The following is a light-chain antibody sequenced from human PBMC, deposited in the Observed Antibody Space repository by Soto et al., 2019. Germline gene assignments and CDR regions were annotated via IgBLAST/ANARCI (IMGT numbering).Light chain of an antibody. CDR2: GAL. V-gene: IGKV3-20*01. CDR3: QLFGRSVT. CDR1: QLAVTDY. J-gene: IGKJ3*01. Sequence: DIVLTQSPGTLSLSPGERATLSCRASQLAVTDYLHWYQQKPGQAPRLLIYGALKRATGIPDRFSGSGSGTDFTLTISRLEPEDCAVYYCQLFGRSVTFGPGTKVDIK.